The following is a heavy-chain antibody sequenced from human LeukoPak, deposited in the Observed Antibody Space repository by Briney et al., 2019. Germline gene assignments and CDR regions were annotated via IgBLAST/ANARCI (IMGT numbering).Heavy chain of an antibody. J-gene: IGHJ3*02. CDR1: GSSFTSYW. Sequence: NRGASLQISCQGSGSSFTSYWIGWVRQLPGKGLEWMGIIYPGDSDTRYSPSFQGQVTISADKSISTAYLQWSSLKASDSAMYYCATNTMFRGIHAFDIWGQGTMVTVSS. CDR2: IYPGDSDT. CDR3: ATNTMFRGIHAFDI. V-gene: IGHV5-51*01. D-gene: IGHD3-10*01.